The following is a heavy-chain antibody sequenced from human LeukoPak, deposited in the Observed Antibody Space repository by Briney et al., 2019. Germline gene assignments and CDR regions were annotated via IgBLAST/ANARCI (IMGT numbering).Heavy chain of an antibody. CDR2: IRHDGGIK. CDR1: GFIFSTYG. D-gene: IGHD3-16*01. CDR3: AKASLADIDY. Sequence: AGGSLRLSCAASGFIFSTYGMYWVRQAPGKGLEWVAFIRHDGGIKNYADSVKGRSTISRDNSKDTLYLQMNSLRAEDTAAYYCAKASLADIDYWGQGTLVTVSS. V-gene: IGHV3-30*02. J-gene: IGHJ4*02.